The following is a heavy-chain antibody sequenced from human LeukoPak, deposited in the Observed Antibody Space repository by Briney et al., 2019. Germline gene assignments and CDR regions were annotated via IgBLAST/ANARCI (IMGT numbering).Heavy chain of an antibody. CDR3: ARHGENSSSWYENWFDP. J-gene: IGHJ5*02. Sequence: SETLSLTCTVSRGSISSYYWSWIRQPPGKGLEWIGYIYYSGSTNYNPSLKSRVTISVDTSKNQFSLKLSSVTAADTAVYYCARHGENSSSWYENWFDPWGQETLVTVSS. CDR2: IYYSGST. D-gene: IGHD6-13*01. CDR1: RGSISSYY. V-gene: IGHV4-59*08.